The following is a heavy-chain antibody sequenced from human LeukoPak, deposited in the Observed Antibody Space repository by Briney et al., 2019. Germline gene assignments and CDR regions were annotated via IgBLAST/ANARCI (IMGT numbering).Heavy chain of an antibody. CDR1: GFTFSSYW. CDR3: ARALGYYDSSGYYGAYYYYMDV. CDR2: INPDGSST. D-gene: IGHD3-22*01. V-gene: IGHV3-74*01. Sequence: PGGSLRLSCAASGFTFSSYWMHWVRQAPGKGLVWVSRINPDGSSTSYADSVKGRFTISRDNAKNTLYLQMNSLRAEDTAVYYCARALGYYDSSGYYGAYYYYMDVWGKGTTVTVSS. J-gene: IGHJ6*03.